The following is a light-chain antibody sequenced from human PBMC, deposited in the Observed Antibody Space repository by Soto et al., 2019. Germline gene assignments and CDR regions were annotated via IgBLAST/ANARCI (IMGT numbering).Light chain of an antibody. V-gene: IGKV1-5*01. CDR2: DAS. CDR1: QSISSW. Sequence: DIQMTQSPSTLSASVRDRVTITCRASQSISSWLAWYQQKPGKAPKLLIYDASSLVSGVPSRFSGSGSGTEFTLTISSLQPDDFATYYCQQDNSYWTFGQGTKVDIK. CDR3: QQDNSYWT. J-gene: IGKJ1*01.